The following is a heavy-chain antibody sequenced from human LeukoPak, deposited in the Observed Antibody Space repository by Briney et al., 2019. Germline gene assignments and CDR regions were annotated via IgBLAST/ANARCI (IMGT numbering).Heavy chain of an antibody. CDR2: IGGSGGAT. CDR3: AKGVGINNYYYYGVDV. V-gene: IGHV3-23*01. CDR1: GFAFSSYV. J-gene: IGHJ6*04. Sequence: SGGSLRLSCAASGFAFSSYVLSWVRQAPGKGLKWVSAIGGSGGATYYADSVKGWFTISRDNSRNTLYLQMNSLRADDTAVYYCAKGVGINNYYYYGVDVWGKGTTVTVSS. D-gene: IGHD2-15*01.